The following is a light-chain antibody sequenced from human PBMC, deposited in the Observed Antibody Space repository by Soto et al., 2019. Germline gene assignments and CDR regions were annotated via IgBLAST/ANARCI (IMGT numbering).Light chain of an antibody. CDR1: QDISNS. CDR2: DTS. J-gene: IGKJ2*01. Sequence: DIQMTQSPSSLSASVGNRVTINCQASQDISNSLNWFQQKPGKAPKLLIYDTSTLETVVPSMFSGSGSGTDFSFTISSLQPEDIATYYCQQYDNLPYTFGQGTNLEIK. V-gene: IGKV1-33*01. CDR3: QQYDNLPYT.